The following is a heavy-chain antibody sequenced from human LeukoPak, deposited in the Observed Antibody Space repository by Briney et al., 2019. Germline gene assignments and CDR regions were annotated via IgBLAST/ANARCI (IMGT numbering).Heavy chain of an antibody. CDR2: MNPNSGNT. CDR3: AATYCGGDCYSASAEYFQH. J-gene: IGHJ1*01. V-gene: IGHV1-8*03. CDR1: GYTFTSYD. D-gene: IGHD2-21*01. Sequence: ASVKVSCKASGYTFTSYDINWVRQATGQGLEWMGWMNPNSGNTGYAQKFQGRVTITRNTSISTAYMELSSLRSEDTAVYYCAATYCGGDCYSASAEYFQHWGQGTLVTVSS.